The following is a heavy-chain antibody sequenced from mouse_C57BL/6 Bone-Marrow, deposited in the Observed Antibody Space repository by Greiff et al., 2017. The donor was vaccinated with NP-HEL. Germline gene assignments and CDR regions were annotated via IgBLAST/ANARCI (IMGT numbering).Heavy chain of an antibody. D-gene: IGHD1-1*01. CDR2: IYPGSGST. J-gene: IGHJ1*03. Sequence: QVQLQQPGAELVKPGASVKMSCKASGYTFTSYWITWVKQRPGQGLEWIGDIYPGSGSTNYNEKFKSKATLTVDKSSSTAYMQLSSLTSDDSAVYYCARGGGSYWYFDVWGTGTTVTVSS. V-gene: IGHV1-55*01. CDR3: ARGGGSYWYFDV. CDR1: GYTFTSYW.